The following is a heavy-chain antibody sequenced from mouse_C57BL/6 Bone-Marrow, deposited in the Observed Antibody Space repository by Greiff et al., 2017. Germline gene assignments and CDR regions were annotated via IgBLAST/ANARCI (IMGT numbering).Heavy chain of an antibody. D-gene: IGHD2-1*01. V-gene: IGHV5-6*01. J-gene: IGHJ3*01. CDR3: AREGGNYDAY. CDR1: GFTFSSYG. CDR2: ISSGGSYT. Sequence: EVQRVESGGDLVKPGGSLKLSCAASGFTFSSYGMSWVRQTPDKRLEWVATISSGGSYTYYPDSVKGRFTISRDNAKNTLYLQMSSLKSEDTAMYYCAREGGNYDAYWGQGTLVTVSA.